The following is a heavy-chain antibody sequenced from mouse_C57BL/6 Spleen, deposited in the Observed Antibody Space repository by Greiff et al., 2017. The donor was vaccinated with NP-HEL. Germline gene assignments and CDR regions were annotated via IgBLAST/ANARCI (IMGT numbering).Heavy chain of an antibody. J-gene: IGHJ2*01. CDR2: IDPSDSET. CDR3: ARRGNGNYFYYFDY. D-gene: IGHD2-1*01. Sequence: QVQLRQPGAELVRPGSSVKLSCKASGYTFTSYWMHWVKQRPIQGLEWIGNIDPSDSETHYNQKFKDKATLTVDKSSSTAYMQLSSLTSEDSAVYYCARRGNGNYFYYFDYWGQGTTLTVSS. V-gene: IGHV1-52*01. CDR1: GYTFTSYW.